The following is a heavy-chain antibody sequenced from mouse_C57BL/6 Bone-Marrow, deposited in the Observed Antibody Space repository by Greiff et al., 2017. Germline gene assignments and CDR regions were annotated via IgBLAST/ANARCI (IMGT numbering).Heavy chain of an antibody. CDR1: GYTFTDYN. J-gene: IGHJ4*01. V-gene: IGHV1-22*01. Sequence: EVQLQQSGPELVKPGASVKMSCKASGYTFTDYNMHWVKQSHGKSLEWIGYINPNNGGTSYNQKFKGKATLTVNKSSSTAYMELRSLTSEDSAVYYCARGISIYYYGRGYAMDYWGQGTSVTVSS. CDR2: INPNNGGT. D-gene: IGHD1-1*01. CDR3: ARGISIYYYGRGYAMDY.